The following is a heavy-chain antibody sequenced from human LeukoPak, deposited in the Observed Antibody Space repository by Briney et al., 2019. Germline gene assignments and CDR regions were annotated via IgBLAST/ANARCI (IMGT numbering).Heavy chain of an antibody. CDR1: GCSINSGYY. CDR2: IYYSGST. D-gene: IGHD6-13*01. J-gene: IGHJ6*04. Sequence: SETLSLTCTVSGCSINSGYYWGWIRQPPGKGLEWIGYIYYSGSTNYNPSLKSRVTISVDTSKNQFSLKLSSVTAADTAVYYCARSSSWSMDVWGKGTTVTVSS. CDR3: ARSSSWSMDV. V-gene: IGHV4-61*01.